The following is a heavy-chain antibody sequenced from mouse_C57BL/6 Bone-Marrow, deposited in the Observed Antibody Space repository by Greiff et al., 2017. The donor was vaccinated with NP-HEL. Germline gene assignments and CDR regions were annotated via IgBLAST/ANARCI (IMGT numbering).Heavy chain of an antibody. CDR1: GFSLTSYG. CDR3: ARQKDYDEASMDY. CDR2: IWSDGST. J-gene: IGHJ4*01. D-gene: IGHD2-4*01. V-gene: IGHV2-6-1*01. Sequence: VQLQESGPGLVAPSQRLSITCTVSGFSLTSYGVHWVRQPPGKGLEWLVVIWSDGSTTYNSALKSRLSISKDNSKSQVFLKMNSLQTDDTAMYYCARQKDYDEASMDYWGQGTSVTVSS.